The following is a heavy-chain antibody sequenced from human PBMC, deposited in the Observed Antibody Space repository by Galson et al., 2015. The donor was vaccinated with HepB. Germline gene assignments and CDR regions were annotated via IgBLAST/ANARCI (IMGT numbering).Heavy chain of an antibody. D-gene: IGHD6-13*01. CDR1: GFTVSSNY. CDR2: ISSGGST. Sequence: SLRLSCAASGFTVSSNYMSWVRQAPGKGLEWVSVISSGGSTYYADSVKGRFTISRDNPKNTLYLQMNSLRAEDTAVYCCARDTVWGIAKHYWGQGTLVTVSS. CDR3: ARDTVWGIAKHY. J-gene: IGHJ4*02. V-gene: IGHV3-66*02.